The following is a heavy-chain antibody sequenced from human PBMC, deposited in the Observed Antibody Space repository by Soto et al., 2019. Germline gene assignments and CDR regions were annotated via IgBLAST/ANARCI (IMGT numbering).Heavy chain of an antibody. D-gene: IGHD3-22*01. CDR1: GYTFTSYG. J-gene: IGHJ4*02. Sequence: QVQLVQSGAEVKTPGASVRVSCKASGYTFTSYGINWLRQAPGQGPEWMGWISPYNGNTNYAQSLQGRITITTDTSTSTAYLELRSLRSDDTAVYYCAREGYFDSRAYTPRPIYYFDYRGQGTLVTVSS. V-gene: IGHV1-18*04. CDR3: AREGYFDSRAYTPRPIYYFDY. CDR2: ISPYNGNT.